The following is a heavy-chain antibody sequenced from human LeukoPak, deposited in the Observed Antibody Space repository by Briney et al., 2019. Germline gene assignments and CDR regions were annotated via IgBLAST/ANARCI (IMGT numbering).Heavy chain of an antibody. Sequence: GGSPRLSCAASGFTFSDYYMSWIRQAPGKGLEWVSYISNSGNIIYYADSVKGRFTISRENAKNSLYLQMNSLRAGDTAVYYCARGRGNWFDPWGQGTLVTVSS. CDR1: GFTFSDYY. V-gene: IGHV3-11*04. CDR3: ARGRGNWFDP. J-gene: IGHJ5*02. CDR2: ISNSGNII.